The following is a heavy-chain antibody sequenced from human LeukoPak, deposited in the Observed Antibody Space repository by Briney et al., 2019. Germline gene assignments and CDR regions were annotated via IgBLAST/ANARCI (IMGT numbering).Heavy chain of an antibody. CDR1: VYTFTVYY. V-gene: IGHV1-2*02. CDR3: ARSPLGIAAVDY. J-gene: IGHJ4*02. D-gene: IGHD6-13*01. CDR2: INPNSGGT. Sequence: GASVTVSCTASVYTFTVYYMHWVRQAPGQGLEWMGWINPNSGGTNYAQKFQGRVTMTRDTSISTAYMELSRLRSDDTAVYYCARSPLGIAAVDYWGQGTLVTVSS.